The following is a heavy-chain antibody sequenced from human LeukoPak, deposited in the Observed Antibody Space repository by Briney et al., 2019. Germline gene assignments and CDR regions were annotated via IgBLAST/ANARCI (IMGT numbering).Heavy chain of an antibody. CDR3: ARESFRALAGYLDY. D-gene: IGHD6-19*01. Sequence: GGCLRLSCAASGLTFSNYAMSWVRQAPGKGMGWVSGINGSGDTTYYADSEKGRFTISRDNSRNTLFLQMNSLRVEDTAVYFCARESFRALAGYLDYWGQGSLVIVSS. CDR2: INGSGDTT. CDR1: GLTFSNYA. V-gene: IGHV3-23*01. J-gene: IGHJ4*02.